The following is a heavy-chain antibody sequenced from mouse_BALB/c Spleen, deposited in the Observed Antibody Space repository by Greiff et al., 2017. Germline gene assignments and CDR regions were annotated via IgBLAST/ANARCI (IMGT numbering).Heavy chain of an antibody. J-gene: IGHJ2*01. CDR3: ARHDYFDY. CDR1: GFTFSSYT. Sequence: EVQVVESGGGLVQPGGSLKLSCAASGFTFSSYTMSWVRQTPEKRLVWVAYISNGGGSTYYPDTVKGRFTISRDNAKNTLYLQMSSLKSEDTAMYYCARHDYFDYWGQGTTLTVSS. V-gene: IGHV5-12-2*01. CDR2: ISNGGGST.